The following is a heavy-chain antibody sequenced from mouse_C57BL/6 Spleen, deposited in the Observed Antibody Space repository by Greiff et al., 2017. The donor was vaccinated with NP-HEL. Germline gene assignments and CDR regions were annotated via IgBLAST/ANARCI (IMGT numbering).Heavy chain of an antibody. J-gene: IGHJ2*01. D-gene: IGHD6-1*01. CDR3: ARSSRQYYFDY. V-gene: IGHV3-6*01. Sequence: EVKLLESGPGLVKPSQSLSLTCSVTGYSITSGYYWNWIRQFPGNKLEWMGYISYDGSNNYNPSLKNRISITRDTSKNQFFLKLNSVTTEDTATYYCARSSRQYYFDYWGQGTTLTVSS. CDR2: ISYDGSN. CDR1: GYSITSGYY.